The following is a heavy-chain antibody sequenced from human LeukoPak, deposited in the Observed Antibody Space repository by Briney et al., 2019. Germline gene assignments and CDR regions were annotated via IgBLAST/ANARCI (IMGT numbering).Heavy chain of an antibody. D-gene: IGHD3-22*01. CDR1: GFTFSSYA. J-gene: IGHJ4*02. CDR2: ISGSGGST. Sequence: GGSLRLSCAASGFTFSSYAMSWVRQAPGKGLEWVSAISGSGGSTYYADSVKGRFTISRDNSKNTLYLQMNSLRAEDTAVYYCAKEGREGSGYYLRAFDYWGQGTLVTVSS. CDR3: AKEGREGSGYYLRAFDY. V-gene: IGHV3-23*01.